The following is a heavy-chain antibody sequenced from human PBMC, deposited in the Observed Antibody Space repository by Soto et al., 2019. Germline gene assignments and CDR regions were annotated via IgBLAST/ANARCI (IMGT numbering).Heavy chain of an antibody. V-gene: IGHV4-59*01. J-gene: IGHJ5*02. CDR3: AGRIAAAATKVGWFDP. Sequence: SETLSLTCTVSGASISRYYWSWIRQSPGKGLEWIGYLYNTGSTIYNPSLKSRVTISVDTSKNQFSLKLSSVTAADTAVYYCAGRIAAAATKVGWFDPWGQGTLVTVSS. CDR1: GASISRYY. D-gene: IGHD6-13*01. CDR2: LYNTGST.